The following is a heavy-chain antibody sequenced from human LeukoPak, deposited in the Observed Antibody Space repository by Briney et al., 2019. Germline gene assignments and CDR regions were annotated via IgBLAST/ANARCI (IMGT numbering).Heavy chain of an antibody. Sequence: VASVKVSCKASGCTFTSYGISWVRQAPGQGLEWMGWISAYNGNTNYAQKLQGRVTMTTDTSTSAAYMELRSLRSDDTAVYYCARVTVDSSGWYAPPRAYNWFDPWGQGTLVTVSS. V-gene: IGHV1-18*01. CDR3: ARVTVDSSGWYAPPRAYNWFDP. CDR1: GCTFTSYG. D-gene: IGHD6-19*01. CDR2: ISAYNGNT. J-gene: IGHJ5*02.